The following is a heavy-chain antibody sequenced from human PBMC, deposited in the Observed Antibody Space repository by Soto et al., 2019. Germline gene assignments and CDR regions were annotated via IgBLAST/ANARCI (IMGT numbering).Heavy chain of an antibody. Sequence: GGSLRLSCAASGFTFSSYWMSWVRQAPGKGLEWVANIKQDGSEKYYVDSVKGRFTISRDNAKNSLYLQMNSLRAEDTAVYYCAREKGSYYYYMDVWGKGTTVTVSS. CDR3: AREKGSYYYYMDV. CDR2: IKQDGSEK. V-gene: IGHV3-7*01. J-gene: IGHJ6*03. CDR1: GFTFSSYW.